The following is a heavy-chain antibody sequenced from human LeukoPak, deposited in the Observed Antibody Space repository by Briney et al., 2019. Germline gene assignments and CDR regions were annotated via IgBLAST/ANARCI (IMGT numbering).Heavy chain of an antibody. D-gene: IGHD6-13*01. CDR1: GGSISSYY. CDR3: ARGVYIAAAQYGY. CDR2: ISDIGSI. V-gene: IGHV4-59*01. J-gene: IGHJ4*02. Sequence: SETLSLTCTVSGGSISSYYWSWIRQPPGKGLEWIAYISDIGSINYNPSLKSRVTISLGTSKNQFSLKLSSVTAADTAVYYCARGVYIAAAQYGYWGQGTLVTVSS.